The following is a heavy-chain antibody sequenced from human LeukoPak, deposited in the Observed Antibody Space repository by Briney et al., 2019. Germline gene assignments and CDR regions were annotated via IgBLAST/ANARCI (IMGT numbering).Heavy chain of an antibody. CDR3: ARGDWRPAAAGTIWFDP. CDR2: INHSGSA. CDR1: GGSFSGYY. D-gene: IGHD6-13*01. J-gene: IGHJ5*02. V-gene: IGHV4-34*01. Sequence: PSETLSLTCAVYGGSFSGYYWNWIRQPPGKGLEWIGEINHSGSANYNPSLKSRVTISVDTSKNQFSLKLSSVTAADTAVYYCARGDWRPAAAGTIWFDPWGQGTLVTVSS.